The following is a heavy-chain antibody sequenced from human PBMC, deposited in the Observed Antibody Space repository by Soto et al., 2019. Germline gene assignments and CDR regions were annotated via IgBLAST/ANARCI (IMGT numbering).Heavy chain of an antibody. V-gene: IGHV4-61*01. D-gene: IGHD2-15*01. Sequence: QVQLQESGPGLVKPSETLSLTCNVSGEPVSSGYYYWNWIRQPPGKGLEWIGSIHSSGRTNYNPSLKSRVSMSLYTSKNQFSLSLISVGAADTAIYYFARVVRCTRSGCYYLAMDVWGQGTTVTVFS. CDR2: IHSSGRT. CDR3: ARVVRCTRSGCYYLAMDV. J-gene: IGHJ6*02. CDR1: GEPVSSGYYY.